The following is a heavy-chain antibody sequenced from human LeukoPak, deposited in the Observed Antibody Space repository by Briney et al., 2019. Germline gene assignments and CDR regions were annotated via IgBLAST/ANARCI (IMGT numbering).Heavy chain of an antibody. V-gene: IGHV4-59*12. CDR2: IYYSGST. Sequence: PSETLSLTCTVSGVSISGYHWSWIRQPPGKGLEWIGYIYYSGSTNYNPSLKSRVSMSVDTSKNQISLKMTSLTAADTAVYYCARDRDTNWFDPWGQGTLVTVSS. CDR3: ARDRDTNWFDP. J-gene: IGHJ5*02. CDR1: GVSISGYH.